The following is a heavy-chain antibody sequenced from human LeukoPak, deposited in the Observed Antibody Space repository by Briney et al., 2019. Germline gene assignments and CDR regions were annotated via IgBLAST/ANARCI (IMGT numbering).Heavy chain of an antibody. V-gene: IGHV5-51*01. CDR2: IYPGDSDT. CDR1: GYRFTSYW. CDR3: ARQTPSSIAVAGPDYYYYYYMDV. Sequence: GEPLKISCKGSGYRFTSYWIGWVRQMPGKGLEWMGIIYPGDSDTRYSPSFQGQVTISADKSISTAFLQWSSLKASDTAMYYCARQTPSSIAVAGPDYYYYYYMDVWGKGTTVTVSS. D-gene: IGHD6-19*01. J-gene: IGHJ6*03.